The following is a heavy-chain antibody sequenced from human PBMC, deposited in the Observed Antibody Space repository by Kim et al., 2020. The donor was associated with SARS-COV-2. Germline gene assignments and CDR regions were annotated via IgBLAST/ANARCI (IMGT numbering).Heavy chain of an antibody. CDR2: IYYSGST. CDR3: ARGGGVVTPIDY. D-gene: IGHD2-21*02. J-gene: IGHJ4*02. Sequence: SETLSLTCTVSGGSISSYYWSWIRQPPGKGLEWIGYIYYSGSTNYNPSLKSRVTISVDTSKNQFSLKLSSVTAADTAVYYCARGGGVVTPIDYWGQGTLGTVSS. V-gene: IGHV4-59*01. CDR1: GGSISSYY.